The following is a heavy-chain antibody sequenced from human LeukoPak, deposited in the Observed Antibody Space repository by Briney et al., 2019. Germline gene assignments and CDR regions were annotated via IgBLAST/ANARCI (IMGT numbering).Heavy chain of an antibody. Sequence: GGSLRLSCAASGFTVSSNYMNWVRQAPGKGLEWVSVIYSGGSTYYADSVKGRFTISRDKSKNTLYLQMNSLRAEDTAVYYCAKVRLGYCSGGSCSRGGTPMDVWGKGTTVTISS. CDR2: IYSGGST. CDR1: GFTVSSNY. D-gene: IGHD2-15*01. V-gene: IGHV3-53*05. J-gene: IGHJ6*03. CDR3: AKVRLGYCSGGSCSRGGTPMDV.